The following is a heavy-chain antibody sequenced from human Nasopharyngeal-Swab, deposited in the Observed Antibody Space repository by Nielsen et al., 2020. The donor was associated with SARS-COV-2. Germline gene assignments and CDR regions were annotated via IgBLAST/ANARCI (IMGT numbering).Heavy chain of an antibody. CDR2: IKSKTDGGTT. CDR3: TTDPMTTVTY. Sequence: GEALKISCAASGFTFSNAWMSWVRQAPGKGLEWVGRIKSKTDGGTTDYAAPVKGRFTISRDDSKNTLYLQMNSLKTEDTAVYYCTTDPMTTVTYWGQGTLVTVSS. V-gene: IGHV3-15*01. CDR1: GFTFSNAW. J-gene: IGHJ4*02. D-gene: IGHD4-17*01.